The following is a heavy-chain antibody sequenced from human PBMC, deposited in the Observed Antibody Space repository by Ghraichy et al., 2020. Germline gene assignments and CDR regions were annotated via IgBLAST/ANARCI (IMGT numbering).Heavy chain of an antibody. V-gene: IGHV3-21*01. Sequence: GGSLRLSCAASGFTFSSYSMNWVRQAPGKGLEWVSSISSSSSYIYYADSVKGRFTISRDNAKNSLYLQMNSLRAEDTAVYYCARDVHRDSGSYYHRLGAFDIWGQGTMVTVSS. D-gene: IGHD1-26*01. CDR2: ISSSSSYI. J-gene: IGHJ3*02. CDR3: ARDVHRDSGSYYHRLGAFDI. CDR1: GFTFSSYS.